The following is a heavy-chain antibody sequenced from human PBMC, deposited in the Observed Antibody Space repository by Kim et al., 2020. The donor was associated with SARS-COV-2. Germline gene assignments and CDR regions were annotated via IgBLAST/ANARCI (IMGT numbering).Heavy chain of an antibody. Sequence: SETLSLTCTVSGGSISSSSYYWGWIRQPPGKGLEWIGSIYYSGSTYYNPSLKSRVTISVDTSKNQFSLKLSSVTAADTAVYYCARCYYYDSSGYYYKLGYYFDYWGQGTLVTVSS. J-gene: IGHJ4*02. D-gene: IGHD3-22*01. CDR3: ARCYYYDSSGYYYKLGYYFDY. CDR1: GGSISSSSYY. V-gene: IGHV4-39*01. CDR2: IYYSGST.